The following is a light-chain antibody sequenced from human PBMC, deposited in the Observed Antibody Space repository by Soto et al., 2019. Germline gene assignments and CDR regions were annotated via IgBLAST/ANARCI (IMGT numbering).Light chain of an antibody. CDR2: WAS. Sequence: DIVMTQSPDALAVSLGERATINCRSSQTVLFSSNNKNYLAWYQQKPGHPPKLLIYWASTRESGVPDRFSGSGSGTDFTLTISRLQAEDVAVYSCQQYYDTPPFTVGGGTKVEI. CDR3: QQYYDTPPFT. V-gene: IGKV4-1*01. CDR1: QTVLFSSNNKNY. J-gene: IGKJ4*01.